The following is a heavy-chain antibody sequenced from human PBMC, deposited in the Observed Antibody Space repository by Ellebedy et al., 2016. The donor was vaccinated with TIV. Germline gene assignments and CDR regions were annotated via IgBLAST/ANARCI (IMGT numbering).Heavy chain of an antibody. V-gene: IGHV5-51*01. CDR2: FYPGDSAI. Sequence: PGGSLRLSCKASGYRFSNYWIGWVLQIPGKGLGWIRIFYPGDSAIRYSPSFQGQVTISADKSINIAYLQWSSLTASDTAMYYSARRADPRAFDIWGQGTMITVSS. CDR3: ARRADPRAFDI. CDR1: GYRFSNYW. J-gene: IGHJ3*02.